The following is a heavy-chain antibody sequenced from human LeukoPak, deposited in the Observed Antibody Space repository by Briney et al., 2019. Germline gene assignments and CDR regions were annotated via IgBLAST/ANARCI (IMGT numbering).Heavy chain of an antibody. J-gene: IGHJ6*02. V-gene: IGHV3-30*18. CDR3: AKDRSSGPHYYYGMDG. D-gene: IGHD3-22*01. CDR2: VSYLGDDQ. CDR1: GFTFSSYG. Sequence: GGSLRLSCAASGFTFSSYGIHWVRQSPGKGLEWVAVVSYLGDDQFYAESVKGRFTISKDNFKKTVFLQRNSLRGEDTANYYCAKDRSSGPHYYYGMDGWGRGTTVIVSS.